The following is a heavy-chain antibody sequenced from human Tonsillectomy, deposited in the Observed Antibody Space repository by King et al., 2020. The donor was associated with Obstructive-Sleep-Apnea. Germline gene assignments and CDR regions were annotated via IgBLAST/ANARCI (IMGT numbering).Heavy chain of an antibody. Sequence: QLVQSGAEVKKPGASVKVSCKASGYSFSIYGITWVRQAPGQGLEWMGWISGYNGNTNDAQKLQGRVTMTTDTSTSTAYMELRSLRSDDTAVYYCARSLATVTTAPFDYWGQGTLVTVSS. CDR1: GYSFSIYG. CDR2: ISGYNGNT. D-gene: IGHD4-17*01. J-gene: IGHJ4*02. V-gene: IGHV1-18*01. CDR3: ARSLATVTTAPFDY.